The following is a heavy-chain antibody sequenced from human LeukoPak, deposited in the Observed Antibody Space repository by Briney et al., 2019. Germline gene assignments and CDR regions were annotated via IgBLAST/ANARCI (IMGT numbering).Heavy chain of an antibody. V-gene: IGHV1-69*04. Sequence: RASVKVSCTASGGTFSSYAISWVRQAPGQGLEWMGRIIPILGIANYAQKFQGRVTITADKSTSTAYMELSSLRSEDTAVYYCALDIVVVPASPNWFDPWGQGTLVTVSS. D-gene: IGHD2-2*03. CDR1: GGTFSSYA. CDR3: ALDIVVVPASPNWFDP. J-gene: IGHJ5*02. CDR2: IIPILGIA.